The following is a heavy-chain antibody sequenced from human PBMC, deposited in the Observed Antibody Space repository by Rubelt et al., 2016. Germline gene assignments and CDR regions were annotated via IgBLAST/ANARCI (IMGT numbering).Heavy chain of an antibody. CDR1: GGSFSGYY. CDR3: ARGGRYYGSGSYQRHNWVDP. J-gene: IGHJ5*02. Sequence: QVQLQQWGAGLLKPSETLSLTCAVYGGSFSGYYWSWIRQPPGKGLEWIGEINHSGSTNYNPSIKSRVTISVDTSKNRVSLKLSSATAADTAVYYCARGGRYYGSGSYQRHNWVDPWGQGTLVTVSS. V-gene: IGHV4-34*01. D-gene: IGHD3-10*01. CDR2: INHSGST.